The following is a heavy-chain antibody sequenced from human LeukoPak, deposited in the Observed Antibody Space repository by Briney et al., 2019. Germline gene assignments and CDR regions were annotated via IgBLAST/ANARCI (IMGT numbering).Heavy chain of an antibody. J-gene: IGHJ4*02. D-gene: IGHD4-17*01. CDR1: GFTFSSYT. Sequence: GGSLRLSCEASGFTFSSYTMSWVRQAPGKGLEWVSTISDTGGGTFFADSVKGRFTISTDNAKNTLYLQMNNLRAEDTAVYYCAATVDYWGQGTLVTVSS. CDR3: AATVDY. V-gene: IGHV3-23*01. CDR2: ISDTGGGT.